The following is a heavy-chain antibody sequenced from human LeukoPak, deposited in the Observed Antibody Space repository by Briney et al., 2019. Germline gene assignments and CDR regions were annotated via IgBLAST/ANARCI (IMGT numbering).Heavy chain of an antibody. V-gene: IGHV4-61*01. J-gene: IGHJ3*02. D-gene: IGHD5-24*01. CDR1: GGSVSSGSYY. CDR2: IYYSGST. CDR3: AWFATTTNDVFDN. Sequence: SETLSLTCTVSGGSVSSGSYYWSWIRQPPGKGLEWIGYIYYSGSTNYNPSLKSRVTISVDTSKNQFSLKLSSVTAADTAVYYCAWFATTTNDVFDNWGQGTKVTVSS.